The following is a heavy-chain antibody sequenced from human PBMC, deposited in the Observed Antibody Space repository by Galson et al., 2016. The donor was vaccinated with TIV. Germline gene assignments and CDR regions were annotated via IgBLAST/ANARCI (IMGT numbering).Heavy chain of an antibody. CDR3: AKGNSNHDREYLYFYYGMDV. CDR1: GFTFGHYA. V-gene: IGHV3-23*01. J-gene: IGHJ6*02. CDR2: ISGSGYRT. D-gene: IGHD2/OR15-2a*01. Sequence: SLRLSCAASGFTFGHYAMTWVRQVPGKGLEWAAGISGSGYRTFYADSVKGRFTISRENSKNTLYLQMNSLRAEDTAVYYCAKGNSNHDREYLYFYYGMDVWGQGTTVTVSS.